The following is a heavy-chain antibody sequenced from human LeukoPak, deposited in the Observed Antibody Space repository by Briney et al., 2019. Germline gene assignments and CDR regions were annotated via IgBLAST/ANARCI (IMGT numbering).Heavy chain of an antibody. V-gene: IGHV3-53*01. CDR3: ARWHYP. Sequence: PGGSLRLSCAVSGFGVSDNFMSWVRQAPGKGLEWVSVIFSGGGAFYADSVRGRFTVFRDNSKNTLYLQMNSLRAEDTAIYYCARWHYPWGQGTLVTASS. J-gene: IGHJ5*02. CDR1: GFGVSDNF. D-gene: IGHD3-10*01. CDR2: IFSGGGA.